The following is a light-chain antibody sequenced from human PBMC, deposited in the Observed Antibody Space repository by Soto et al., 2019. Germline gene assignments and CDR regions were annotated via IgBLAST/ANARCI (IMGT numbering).Light chain of an antibody. CDR2: GAS. Sequence: EIVMTQSPATLPVSPGERATLSCRASQSIRSNLAWYQQKPGQAPRLLIYGASTRATGIPARFSGSGSGTEFTLTISSLQSEDFAVYYCQQYKNWPQITFGQGTRLEIK. V-gene: IGKV3-15*01. CDR3: QQYKNWPQIT. J-gene: IGKJ5*01. CDR1: QSIRSN.